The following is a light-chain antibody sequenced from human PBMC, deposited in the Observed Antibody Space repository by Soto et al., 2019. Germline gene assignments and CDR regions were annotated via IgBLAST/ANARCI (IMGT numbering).Light chain of an antibody. J-gene: IGLJ2*01. Sequence: QSVLTQPPSVSGVPGQRVTISCTGGSSNIGAGYDVEWYQQLPGTAPKVLIYGNSDRPSGVPDRFSGSTSGTSASLAITGLHADYEADYYCQYYDSSLSGVIFGGGTKLTVL. V-gene: IGLV1-40*01. CDR2: GNS. CDR3: QYYDSSLSGVI. CDR1: SSNIGAGYD.